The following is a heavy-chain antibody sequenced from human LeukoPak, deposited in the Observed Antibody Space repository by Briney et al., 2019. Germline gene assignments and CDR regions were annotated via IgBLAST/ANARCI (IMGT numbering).Heavy chain of an antibody. J-gene: IGHJ4*02. CDR3: ARHRPYSSGWRHFDY. CDR2: IYPGDSDT. D-gene: IGHD6-19*01. Sequence: GESLKISCKGSGYSFSSYWIGWVRQMPGKGLEWMGIIYPGDSDTRYSPSFQGQVTISADKSISTAYLQWSSLKASDTAIYYCARHRPYSSGWRHFDYWGQGTLVTVSS. V-gene: IGHV5-51*01. CDR1: GYSFSSYW.